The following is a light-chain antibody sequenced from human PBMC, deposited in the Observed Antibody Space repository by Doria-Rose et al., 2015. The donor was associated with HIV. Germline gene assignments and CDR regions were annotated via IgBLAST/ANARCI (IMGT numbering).Light chain of an antibody. CDR3: QQYSQWPPYT. CDR2: RAS. Sequence: EIVLTQSPATLSVSPGERATLSCRDSQGIGSDLAWYQQKPGQAPRLLIYRASIRATGIPPRFTGGGSGTEFTLTISSLQSEDFAAYFCQQYSQWPPYTFGQGTKLEVK. V-gene: IGKV3-15*01. CDR1: QGIGSD. J-gene: IGKJ2*01.